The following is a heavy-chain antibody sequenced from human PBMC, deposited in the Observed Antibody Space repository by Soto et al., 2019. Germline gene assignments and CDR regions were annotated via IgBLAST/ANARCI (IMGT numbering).Heavy chain of an antibody. Sequence: SVKVSCKASGGTFSRYAISWVRQAPGQGLEWMGGIIPIFGTANYAQKFQGRVTITADESTSTAYMDLRSLRSEDTAVYYCARGVHYDSSGYYYFYWGQGTLVTVSS. CDR2: IIPIFGTA. V-gene: IGHV1-69*13. CDR3: ARGVHYDSSGYYYFY. D-gene: IGHD3-22*01. J-gene: IGHJ4*02. CDR1: GGTFSRYA.